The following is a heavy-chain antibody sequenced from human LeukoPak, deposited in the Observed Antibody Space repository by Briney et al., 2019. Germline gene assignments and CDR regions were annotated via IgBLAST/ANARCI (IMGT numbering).Heavy chain of an antibody. D-gene: IGHD4-17*01. CDR2: ISAYNGNT. Sequence: ASVKVSCKASGYTFTSYGISWVRQAPGQGLEWMGWISAYNGNTNYAQNFQGRVTMTTDTSTNTAYMELRSLRSDDTAVYYCAREAYGDYDSAYFQHWGQGTLVTVSS. V-gene: IGHV1-18*01. J-gene: IGHJ1*01. CDR1: GYTFTSYG. CDR3: AREAYGDYDSAYFQH.